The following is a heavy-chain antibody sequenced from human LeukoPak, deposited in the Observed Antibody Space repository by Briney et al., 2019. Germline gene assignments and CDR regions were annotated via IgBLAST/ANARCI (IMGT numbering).Heavy chain of an antibody. J-gene: IGHJ4*02. Sequence: GGSLRLSCAASGFTFSSYAMSWVRQAPGKGLEWVSAISGSGGSTYYADSVMGRFTISRDSSKNTLYLQMNSLRAEDTAVYYCAKLPEQWLSLDYWGQGTLVTVSS. CDR3: AKLPEQWLSLDY. CDR1: GFTFSSYA. V-gene: IGHV3-23*01. CDR2: ISGSGGST. D-gene: IGHD6-19*01.